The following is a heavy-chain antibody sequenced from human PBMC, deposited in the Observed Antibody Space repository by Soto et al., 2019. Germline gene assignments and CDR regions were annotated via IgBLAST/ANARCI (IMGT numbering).Heavy chain of an antibody. CDR1: GGSISSYY. Sequence: WETLSLTCTVSGGSISSYYWSWIRQPPGKGLEWIGYMYNTGSTIYNPSLKSRVTISVDTSKNQFSLKLNSVTAADTAVYYCARDHGGNSNYCDYWGQVTLVTVS. CDR3: ARDHGGNSNYCDY. D-gene: IGHD2-21*02. J-gene: IGHJ4*02. CDR2: MYNTGST. V-gene: IGHV4-59*01.